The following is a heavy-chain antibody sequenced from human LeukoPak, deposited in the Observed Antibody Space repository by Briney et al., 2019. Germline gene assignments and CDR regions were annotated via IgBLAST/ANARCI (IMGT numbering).Heavy chain of an antibody. CDR1: GLSFSTSA. CDR3: ARSSDTRFGELVL. CDR2: ISSDGGST. J-gene: IGHJ1*01. V-gene: IGHV3-64*02. D-gene: IGHD3-16*01. Sequence: GGSLRLSCAASGLSFSTSAMHWVRQAPGKGLEYVAAISSDGGSTYHADSVKGRFTISRDNSKNTLYPQMGSLRTEDMAMYYCARSSDTRFGELVLWGQGTLVTVSS.